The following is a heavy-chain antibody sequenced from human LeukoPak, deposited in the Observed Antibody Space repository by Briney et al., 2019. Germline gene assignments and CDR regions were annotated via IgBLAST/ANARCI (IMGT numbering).Heavy chain of an antibody. CDR3: ASLGIVAEDY. CDR1: GFTFSSYG. J-gene: IGHJ4*02. D-gene: IGHD3-16*02. CDR2: ISGSGGST. Sequence: GGSLRLSCAASGFTFSSYGMSWVRQAPGKGLEWVSAISGSGGSTYYADSVKGRFTISRDNSKNTLYLQMNSLRAEDTAVYYCASLGIVAEDYWGQGTLVTVSS. V-gene: IGHV3-23*01.